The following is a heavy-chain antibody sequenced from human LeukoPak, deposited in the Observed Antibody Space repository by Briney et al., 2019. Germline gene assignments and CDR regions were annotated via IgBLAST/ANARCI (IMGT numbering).Heavy chain of an antibody. J-gene: IGHJ4*02. CDR1: GGSISSSSYY. V-gene: IGHV4-39*01. Sequence: PSETLSLTCTVSGGSISSSSYYWGWIRQPPGKGLEWIGSIYYSGSTYYNPSLKSRVTISVDTSKNQFSLKLSSVTAADTAVYYCARPRYSGSYSAYDYWGQGTLVTVSS. D-gene: IGHD1-26*01. CDR2: IYYSGST. CDR3: ARPRYSGSYSAYDY.